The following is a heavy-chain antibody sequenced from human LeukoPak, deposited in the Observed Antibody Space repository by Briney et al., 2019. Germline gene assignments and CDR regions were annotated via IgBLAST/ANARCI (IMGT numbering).Heavy chain of an antibody. J-gene: IGHJ3*02. CDR2: IYSGGNT. V-gene: IGHV3-53*01. Sequence: GGSLRLSCAASGFTVSSNYMSWVRQAPGKGLEWMSVIYSGGNTYYADSVKGRFTISRDNSKNTLYLQMNSLRAEDTAVYYCARDQEVYGSWHAFDIWGQGTMVTVSS. CDR1: GFTVSSNY. D-gene: IGHD3-10*01. CDR3: ARDQEVYGSWHAFDI.